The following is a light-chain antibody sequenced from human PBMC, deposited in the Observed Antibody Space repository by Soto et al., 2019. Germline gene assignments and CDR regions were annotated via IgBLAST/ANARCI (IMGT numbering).Light chain of an antibody. Sequence: QSVLTQPASVSGSPGQSITISCTGTNSDVGGNNYVSWYQQYPGKAPKFVIFEVSKRPSGVSNRFSGSKSGNTASLTISGLQAEDEADYYCSSYTTTSVLYVFGTGTKVTV. J-gene: IGLJ1*01. V-gene: IGLV2-14*01. CDR1: NSDVGGNNY. CDR2: EVS. CDR3: SSYTTTSVLYV.